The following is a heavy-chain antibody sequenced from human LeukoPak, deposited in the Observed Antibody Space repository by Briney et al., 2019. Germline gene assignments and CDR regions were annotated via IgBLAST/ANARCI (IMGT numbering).Heavy chain of an antibody. J-gene: IGHJ3*02. Sequence: QSGGSLRLSCAASGFTFSSYGMHWVRQAPGKGLEWVAVIWYDGSNKYYADSVKGRFTISRDNSKNTLYLQMNSLRAEDTAVYYCAKAVRYGYDAFDIWGQGTMVTVSS. CDR3: AKAVRYGYDAFDI. CDR2: IWYDGSNK. V-gene: IGHV3-33*06. D-gene: IGHD5-18*01. CDR1: GFTFSSYG.